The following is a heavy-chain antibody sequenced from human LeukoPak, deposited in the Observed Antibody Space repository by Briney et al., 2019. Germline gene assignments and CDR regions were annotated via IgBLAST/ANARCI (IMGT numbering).Heavy chain of an antibody. Sequence: GSLRLSCAASGFTFSTYAMSWVRQPPGKGLEWVSAIGGSSGSTNYADSVKGRFTISTDTSKNTVYLQMNSLRAEDIAVSYCAKDRCRTTSCSLLDYWGQGTLVTVSS. CDR2: IGGSSGST. J-gene: IGHJ4*02. CDR1: GFTFSTYA. CDR3: AKDRCRTTSCSLLDY. V-gene: IGHV3-23*01. D-gene: IGHD2-2*01.